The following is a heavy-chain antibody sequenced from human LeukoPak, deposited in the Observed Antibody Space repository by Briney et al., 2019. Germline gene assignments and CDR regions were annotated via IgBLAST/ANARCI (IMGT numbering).Heavy chain of an antibody. J-gene: IGHJ4*02. D-gene: IGHD3-10*01. V-gene: IGHV3-23*01. CDR3: AKDLLSRGN. CDR2: ISGSGGGT. Sequence: GGSLRLSCAASGFTFSSSAMSWVRQAPGKGLEWVSAISGSGGGTYYADSVKGRFTISRDNSKKTLYLQMSSLRAEDTAVYYCAKDLLSRGNWGQGTLVTVSS. CDR1: GFTFSSSA.